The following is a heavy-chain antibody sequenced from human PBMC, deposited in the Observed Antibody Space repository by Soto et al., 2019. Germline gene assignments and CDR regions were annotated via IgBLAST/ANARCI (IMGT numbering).Heavy chain of an antibody. V-gene: IGHV1-8*01. CDR2: INPNTGYT. J-gene: IGHJ5*02. Sequence: ASVKVSCKASGYTFTSYDINWVRQATGQGLEWMGWINPNTGYTDYAQKFQGRVTLTGNTSITTAYMELSSLSTEDTAVYHCAKLGPYGSESYSFRYNWIDPWGQGTLVTVSS. D-gene: IGHD3-10*01. CDR1: GYTFTSYD. CDR3: AKLGPYGSESYSFRYNWIDP.